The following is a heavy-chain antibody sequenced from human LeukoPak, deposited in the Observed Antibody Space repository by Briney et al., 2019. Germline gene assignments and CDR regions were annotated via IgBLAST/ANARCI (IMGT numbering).Heavy chain of an antibody. J-gene: IGHJ4*02. CDR3: ARALSYPYYFDY. CDR2: ISGSGRNT. D-gene: IGHD1-26*01. Sequence: GGSLRLSCAASGFTFSTYAMSWVRQAPGKGLEWVSSISGSGRNTYYADSVKGRFTIPRDNSKNTVYLQMNSLRAEDTAVYYCARALSYPYYFDYWGQGTLVTVSS. V-gene: IGHV3-23*01. CDR1: GFTFSTYA.